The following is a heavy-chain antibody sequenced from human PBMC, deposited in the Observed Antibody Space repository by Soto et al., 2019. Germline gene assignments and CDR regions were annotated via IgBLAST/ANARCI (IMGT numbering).Heavy chain of an antibody. J-gene: IGHJ4*02. CDR2: IFSSGST. V-gene: IGHV4-4*07. CDR3: AREGSYSAYNFAHGIQLWSFDF. CDR1: GGSIKTCY. Sequence: QVRLQESGPGLLKPSETLSLTCTVSGGSIKTCYWSWVRHPAGKGLEWIGRIFSSGSTSFNPSLESRVAMSVDTSQHHFSLNLCSVTAADIAVYSCAREGSYSAYNFAHGIQLWSFDFWGQGALVTVSS. D-gene: IGHD5-12*01.